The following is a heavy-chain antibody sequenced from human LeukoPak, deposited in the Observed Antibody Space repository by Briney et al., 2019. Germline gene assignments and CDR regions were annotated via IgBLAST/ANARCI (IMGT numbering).Heavy chain of an antibody. J-gene: IGHJ3*02. V-gene: IGHV4-59*01. CDR2: IYYSGST. Sequence: SETLSLTCTVSGGSISSYYWSWIRQPPGKGLELIGYIYYSGSTKYNPSLTSRVTISVDTSKNQFSLKLRSVTAADTAVYYCARDRGSSWYTGRDAFDIWGQGTMVTVSS. D-gene: IGHD6-13*01. CDR1: GGSISSYY. CDR3: ARDRGSSWYTGRDAFDI.